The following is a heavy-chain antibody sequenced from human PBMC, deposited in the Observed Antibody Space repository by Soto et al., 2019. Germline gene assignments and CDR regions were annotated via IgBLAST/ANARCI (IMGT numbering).Heavy chain of an antibody. Sequence: QVQLVQSGAEVKKPGSSVRVSCKASGTIFSSYTISWVRQAPGQGLEWMGRIIPILGETNSAQKCQGRVTLTADKSTNTAYMELNRLRWEDTAVYDCARGLGDRMDDWGQGTPLTFSS. J-gene: IGHJ6*02. CDR1: GTIFSSYT. V-gene: IGHV1-69*08. CDR3: ARGLGDRMDD. CDR2: IIPILGET. D-gene: IGHD2-21*02.